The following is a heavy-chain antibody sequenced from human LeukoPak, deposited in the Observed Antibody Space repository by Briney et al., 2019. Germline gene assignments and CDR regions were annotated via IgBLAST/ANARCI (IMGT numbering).Heavy chain of an antibody. CDR3: ARAMMVVTNLWGVFDY. J-gene: IGHJ4*02. CDR1: GFTFSSYA. V-gene: IGHV3-23*01. D-gene: IGHD3-22*01. CDR2: I. Sequence: GGSLRLSCAASGFTFSSYAMSWVRQAPGMGLEWVSGIKGRFTISRDTSKNTLYLQMNSLRAEDTAVYYCARAMMVVTNLWGVFDYWGQGNLVTVSS.